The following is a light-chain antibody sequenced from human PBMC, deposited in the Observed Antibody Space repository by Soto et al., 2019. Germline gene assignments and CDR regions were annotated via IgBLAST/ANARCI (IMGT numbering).Light chain of an antibody. CDR1: SSNLGAGYD. CDR2: DND. J-gene: IGLJ2*01. Sequence: QSVLTQPPSVSGAPGQRVTISCTGSSSNLGAGYDVHWYQEFPGTAPKLLIYDNDSRPSGVPDRFSGSKSGTSASLAITGLQAEDEAAYYCQSYDRQNDHAIFGGGTKLTVL. V-gene: IGLV1-40*01. CDR3: QSYDRQNDHAI.